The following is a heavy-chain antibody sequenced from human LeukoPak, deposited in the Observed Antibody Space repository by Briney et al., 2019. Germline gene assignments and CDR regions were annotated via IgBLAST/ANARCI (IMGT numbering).Heavy chain of an antibody. V-gene: IGHV3-30-3*01. CDR1: GFTFSSYA. CDR2: ISYDGSNK. CDR3: ARDPSLRYFDWSHYGMDV. J-gene: IGHJ6*02. Sequence: GGSLRLSCAASGFTFSSYAMHWVRQAPGKGLEWVAVISYDGSNKYYADSVKGRFTISRDNSKNTLYLQMNSLRAEDTAVYYCARDPSLRYFDWSHYGMDVWGQGTLVTVSS. D-gene: IGHD3-9*01.